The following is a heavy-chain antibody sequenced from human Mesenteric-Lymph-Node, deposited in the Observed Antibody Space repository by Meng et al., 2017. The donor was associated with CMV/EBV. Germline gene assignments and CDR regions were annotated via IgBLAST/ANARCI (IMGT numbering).Heavy chain of an antibody. J-gene: IGHJ4*02. D-gene: IGHD2-2*01. CDR1: GYTCTSYD. V-gene: IGHV1-8*03. CDR2: MNRNSGNA. Sequence: GYTCTSYDINWVRQATGQGLEWMGWMNRNSGNAGYAQKVQGRVTITRNTSISTAYMELSSLKSEDTAVYYWATLGYCSSTSCYALDYWGQGTLVTVSS. CDR3: ATLGYCSSTSCYALDY.